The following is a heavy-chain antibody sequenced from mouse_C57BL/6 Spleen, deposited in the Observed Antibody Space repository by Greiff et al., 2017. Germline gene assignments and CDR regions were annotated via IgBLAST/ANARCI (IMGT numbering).Heavy chain of an antibody. D-gene: IGHD1-1*01. J-gene: IGHJ4*01. V-gene: IGHV1-69*01. Sequence: QVQLQQPGAELVMPGASVKLSCKASGYTFTSYWMHWVKQRPGQGLEWIGEIDPSDSYTNYNQKFKGKSTLAVDKFSSTAYMQLSSLTSEDSAVYYCARSVTTGDAMDYWGQGTSVTVSS. CDR2: IDPSDSYT. CDR1: GYTFTSYW. CDR3: ARSVTTGDAMDY.